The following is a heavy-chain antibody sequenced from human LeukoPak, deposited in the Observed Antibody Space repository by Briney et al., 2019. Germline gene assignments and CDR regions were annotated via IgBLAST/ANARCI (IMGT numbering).Heavy chain of an antibody. D-gene: IGHD5-12*01. Sequence: SQTLSLTCTVSGGSISSGSYYWSWIRQPAGKGLEWIGRIYTSGSTNYNPSLKSRVTISVDTSKNQFSLKLSSVTAADTAVYYCASPPIVATIPDAFDIWGQGTMVTVSS. CDR3: ASPPIVATIPDAFDI. CDR1: GGSISSGSYY. J-gene: IGHJ3*02. V-gene: IGHV4-61*02. CDR2: IYTSGST.